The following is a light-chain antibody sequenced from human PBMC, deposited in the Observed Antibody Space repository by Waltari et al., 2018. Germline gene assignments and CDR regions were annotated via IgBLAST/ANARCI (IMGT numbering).Light chain of an antibody. CDR2: DAS. Sequence: DLQMTQSPSSLSASIGDRVTITCRASQTIATSLTWYQQKRRKAPQLLIYDASTLRSGVPSRFSGSGSGTDFTLTISSLQPEDFATYYCQQTYNVPPITFGQGTRLDIK. CDR3: QQTYNVPPIT. V-gene: IGKV1-39*01. J-gene: IGKJ5*01. CDR1: QTIATS.